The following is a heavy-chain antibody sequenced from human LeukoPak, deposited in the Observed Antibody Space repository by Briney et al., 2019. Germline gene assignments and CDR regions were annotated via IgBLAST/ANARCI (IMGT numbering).Heavy chain of an antibody. CDR1: GYTFTGYY. V-gene: IGHV1-2*06. Sequence: ASVKVSCKASGYTFTGYYMHWVRQAPGQGLEWMGRINPNSGGTNYAQKFQGRVTMTRDTSISTAYMELSRLRSEDTAVYYCAVTQTYYYYGMDVWGQGTTVTVSS. J-gene: IGHJ6*02. CDR3: AVTQTYYYYGMDV. CDR2: INPNSGGT. D-gene: IGHD2-21*02.